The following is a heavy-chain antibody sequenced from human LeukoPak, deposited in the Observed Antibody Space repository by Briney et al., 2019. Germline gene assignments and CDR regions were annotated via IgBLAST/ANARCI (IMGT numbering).Heavy chain of an antibody. V-gene: IGHV1-2*02. Sequence: GASVKVSCKASGYTFTGYYMHWVRQAPGQGLEWMGWINPNSGGTNYAQKFQGRVTMTRDTSISTTYMELSRLRSDDTAVYYCARSPRGYSYGDPFFHDYWGQGTLVTVSS. CDR2: INPNSGGT. J-gene: IGHJ4*02. CDR3: ARSPRGYSYGDPFFHDY. D-gene: IGHD5-18*01. CDR1: GYTFTGYY.